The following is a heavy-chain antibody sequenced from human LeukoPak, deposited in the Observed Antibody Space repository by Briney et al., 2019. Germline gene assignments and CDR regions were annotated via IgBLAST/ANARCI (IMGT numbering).Heavy chain of an antibody. D-gene: IGHD3-10*01. V-gene: IGHV1-2*02. CDR3: ARDFNYYGSGSFPDY. J-gene: IGHJ4*02. CDR1: GYTFTGYY. CDR2: INPNSGGT. Sequence: ASVKVSCKASGYTFTGYYMHGVRQAPGQGLEWMGWINPNSGGTNYAQKFQGRVTMTRDTSISTAYMELSRLRSDDTAVYYCARDFNYYGSGSFPDYWGRGTLVTVSS.